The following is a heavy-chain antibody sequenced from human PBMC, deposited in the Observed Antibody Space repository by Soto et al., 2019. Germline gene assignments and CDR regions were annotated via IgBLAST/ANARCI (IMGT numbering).Heavy chain of an antibody. V-gene: IGHV4-39*01. D-gene: IGHD3-3*01. CDR1: GGSISSSSYF. Sequence: SETLSLTCTVSGGSISSSSYFWGWIRQPPGKGLEWIGSIYYSGSTYYNPSLKSRVTISVDTSKNQFSLKLSSVTAADTAVYYCARNDFWSGYYNNWFDPWGQGTLVTVSS. CDR3: ARNDFWSGYYNNWFDP. J-gene: IGHJ5*02. CDR2: IYYSGST.